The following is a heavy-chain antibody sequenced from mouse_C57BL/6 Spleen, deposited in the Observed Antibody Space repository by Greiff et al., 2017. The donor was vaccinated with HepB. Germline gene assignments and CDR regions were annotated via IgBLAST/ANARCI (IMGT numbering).Heavy chain of an antibody. CDR3: ARRSPYYYGSSYDAMDY. D-gene: IGHD1-1*01. J-gene: IGHJ4*01. CDR2: IDPSDSYT. V-gene: IGHV1-69*01. CDR1: GYTFTSYW. Sequence: VQLQQSGAELVMPGASVKLSCKASGYTFTSYWMHWVKQRPGQGLEWIGEIDPSDSYTNYNQKFKGKSTLTVDKSSSTAYMQLSSLTSEDSAVYYCARRSPYYYGSSYDAMDYWGQGTSVTVSS.